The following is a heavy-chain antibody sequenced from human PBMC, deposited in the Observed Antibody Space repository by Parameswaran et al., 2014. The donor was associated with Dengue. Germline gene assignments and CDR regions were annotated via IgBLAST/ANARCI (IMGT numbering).Heavy chain of an antibody. D-gene: IGHD3-10*01. CDR3: ARRGGSGNYYDHYFDY. J-gene: IGHJ4*02. CDR2: ILYSGST. CDR1: AISSA. V-gene: IGHV4-59*08. Sequence: AISSARWIRQPPGKGLEWIGNILYSGSTNYKSSLWSRVTMSVDTSKNQFSLKLTSVTAADTAVYYCARRGGSGNYYDHYFDYWGQGALVTVSS.